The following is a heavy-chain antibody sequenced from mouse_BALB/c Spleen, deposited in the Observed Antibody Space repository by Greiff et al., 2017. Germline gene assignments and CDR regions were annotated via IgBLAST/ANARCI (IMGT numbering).Heavy chain of an antibody. D-gene: IGHD2-10*02. CDR2: ISTYYGNT. Sequence: QVQLQQSGPELVRPGVSVKISCKGSGYTFTDYAMHWVKQSHAKSLEWIGVISTYYGNTNYNQKFKGKATMTVDKSSSTAYMELARLTSEDSAIYYCAREYGKDYWGQGTTLTVSS. V-gene: IGHV1-67*01. CDR1: GYTFTDYA. J-gene: IGHJ2*01. CDR3: AREYGKDY.